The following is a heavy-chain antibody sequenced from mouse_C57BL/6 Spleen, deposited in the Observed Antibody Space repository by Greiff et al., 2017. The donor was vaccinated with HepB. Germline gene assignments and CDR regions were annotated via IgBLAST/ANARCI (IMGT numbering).Heavy chain of an antibody. J-gene: IGHJ3*01. CDR1: GYAFSSSW. CDR3: AREWLRLGFAY. CDR2: IYPGDGDT. Sequence: QVQLQQSGPELVKPGASVKISCKASGYAFSSSWMNWVKQRPGKGLEWIGRIYPGDGDTNYNGKFKGKATLTAAKSSSTADMQLSSLTAEDSAVYFCAREWLRLGFAYWGQGTLVTVSA. D-gene: IGHD3-2*02. V-gene: IGHV1-82*01.